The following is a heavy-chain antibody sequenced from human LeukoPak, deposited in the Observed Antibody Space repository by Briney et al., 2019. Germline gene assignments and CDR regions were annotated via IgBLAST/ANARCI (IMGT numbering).Heavy chain of an antibody. D-gene: IGHD3-9*01. CDR3: AKELGLRYFDWPDY. J-gene: IGHJ4*02. CDR2: ISYDGSNK. Sequence: GGSLRLSCAASGFTFSSYGMHWVRQAPGKGLEWVAVISYDGSNKYYADSVKGRFTISRDNSKNTLYLQMNSLRAEDTAVYYCAKELGLRYFDWPDYWGQGTLVTVSS. V-gene: IGHV3-30*18. CDR1: GFTFSSYG.